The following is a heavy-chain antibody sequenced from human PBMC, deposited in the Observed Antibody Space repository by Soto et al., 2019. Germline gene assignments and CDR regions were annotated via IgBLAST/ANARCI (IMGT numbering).Heavy chain of an antibody. CDR2: IIPIFAST. Sequence: QLQLVQSGAEVKKPGSSVKVSCKSSGGSFSTYGLSWVRQAPGQGLEWMGGIIPIFASTTYAQKFEGRVAITADESTNKAYMELRSLRSEDTAIYYWARGREENFGVVLNNYYGIDVWGQGTGVTVS. V-gene: IGHV1-69*01. CDR3: ARGREENFGVVLNNYYGIDV. J-gene: IGHJ6*02. D-gene: IGHD3-3*01. CDR1: GGSFSTYG.